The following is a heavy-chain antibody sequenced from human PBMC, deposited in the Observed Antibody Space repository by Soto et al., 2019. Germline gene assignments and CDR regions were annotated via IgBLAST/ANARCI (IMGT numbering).Heavy chain of an antibody. CDR1: GGSISSGDYY. CDR2: IYYSGST. Sequence: SETLSLTCTVSGGSISSGDYYWSWIRQPPGKGLEWIGYIYYSGSTYYNPSLKSRVTISVDTSKNQFSLKLSSVTAADTAVYYCARDLRSLVGRFDYWGQGTLVTVSS. V-gene: IGHV4-30-4*01. J-gene: IGHJ4*02. D-gene: IGHD3-3*01. CDR3: ARDLRSLVGRFDY.